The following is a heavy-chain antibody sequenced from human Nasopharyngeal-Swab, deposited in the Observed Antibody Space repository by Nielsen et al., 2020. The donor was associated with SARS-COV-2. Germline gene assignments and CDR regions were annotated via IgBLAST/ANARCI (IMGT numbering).Heavy chain of an antibody. CDR2: TYYSGNP. CDR1: GGSISSRGYY. CDR3: ARHFDWFDS. D-gene: IGHD3-3*01. Sequence: SETLSPTCTVSGGSISSRGYYWGWIRQPPGKGLEWFGRTYYSGNPYYNASLKSRVTISVDTSKNQFSLKLNSVTASDTVAYYCARHFDWFDSWGQGTLVTVSS. J-gene: IGHJ5*01. V-gene: IGHV4-39*01.